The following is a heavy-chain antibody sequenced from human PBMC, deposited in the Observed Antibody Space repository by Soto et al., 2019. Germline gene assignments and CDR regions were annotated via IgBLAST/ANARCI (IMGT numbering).Heavy chain of an antibody. CDR3: ASRVDYYDSSGLSAFDY. D-gene: IGHD3-22*01. J-gene: IGHJ4*02. CDR1: GGTFSSYA. V-gene: IGHV1-69*06. CDR2: IIPIFGTA. Sequence: SVKVSCKASGGTFSSYAISWVRQAPGQGLEWMGGIIPIFGTANYAQKFQGRVTITADKSTSTAYMELSSLRSEDTAVYYCASRVDYYDSSGLSAFDYWGQGNQVTVSS.